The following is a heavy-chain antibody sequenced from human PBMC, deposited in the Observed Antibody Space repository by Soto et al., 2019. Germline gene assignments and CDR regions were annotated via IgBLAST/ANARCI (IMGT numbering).Heavy chain of an antibody. D-gene: IGHD2-15*01. Sequence: SGGSLRLSCAASGFTFSCYGMHWVRQAPDKGLECVALIWFDGSDKYYTESVKGRFTISRDNSKSTLYLQMNSLRAEDTAVYYCARLYCSASSCYSVGAFDIRGQGTMVTVSS. CDR2: IWFDGSDK. J-gene: IGHJ3*02. V-gene: IGHV3-33*01. CDR1: GFTFSCYG. CDR3: ARLYCSASSCYSVGAFDI.